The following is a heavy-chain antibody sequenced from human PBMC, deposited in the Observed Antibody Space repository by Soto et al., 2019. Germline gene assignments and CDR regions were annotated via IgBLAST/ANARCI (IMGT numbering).Heavy chain of an antibody. V-gene: IGHV6-1*01. CDR2: TYYRSNWRH. Sequence: SQTLSLTCAISGDSVSSNTAAWNWIRSSPSRGLEWLGRTYYRSNWRHDYAVSVKSRITVDPDTSKNHFSLQLNSVTPDDTAVYYCARGVAGTGFDLWGQGTLVTVSS. CDR1: GDSVSSNTAA. J-gene: IGHJ4*02. D-gene: IGHD6-19*01. CDR3: ARGVAGTGFDL.